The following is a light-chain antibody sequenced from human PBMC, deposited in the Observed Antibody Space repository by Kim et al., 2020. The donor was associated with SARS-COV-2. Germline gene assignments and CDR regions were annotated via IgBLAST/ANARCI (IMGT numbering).Light chain of an antibody. CDR3: QQSFSSPRT. J-gene: IGKJ1*01. CDR2: DSS. V-gene: IGKV1-39*01. CDR1: QSISTY. Sequence: ASVGDRVTITCRASQSISTYLNWYQQRPGNAPRLLIYDSSSLQSGVPSRFRGSGSGTDFTLTITSLQVEDFGTYYCQQSFSSPRTFGQGTKVDIK.